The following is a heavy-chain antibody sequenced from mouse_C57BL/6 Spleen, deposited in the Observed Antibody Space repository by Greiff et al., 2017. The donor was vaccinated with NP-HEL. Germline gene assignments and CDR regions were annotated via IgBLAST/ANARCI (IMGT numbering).Heavy chain of an antibody. CDR2: INPNNGGT. CDR3: ARKGLYYYGSSSFFDY. D-gene: IGHD1-1*01. V-gene: IGHV1-26*01. CDR1: GYTFTDYY. J-gene: IGHJ2*01. Sequence: VQLQQSGPELVKPGASVKISCKASGYTFTDYYMNWVKQSHGKSLEWIGDINPNNGGTSYNQKFKGKATLTVDKSSSTAYMELRSLTSEDSAVYYCARKGLYYYGSSSFFDYWGQGTTLTVSS.